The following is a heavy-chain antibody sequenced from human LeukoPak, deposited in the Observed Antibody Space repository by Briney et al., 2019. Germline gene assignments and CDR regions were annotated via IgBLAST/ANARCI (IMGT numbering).Heavy chain of an antibody. CDR2: ISNSGGTI. Sequence: GGSLRLSCAASGFTFSTYSMNWVRQAPGKGLEWVSYISNSGGTIYYADSVKGRFTISRDNAKNSLYLQMNSLRAEDTAVYYCARDRGYTYGFPSDYWGQGTLVTVSS. CDR3: ARDRGYTYGFPSDY. J-gene: IGHJ4*02. CDR1: GFTFSTYS. D-gene: IGHD5-18*01. V-gene: IGHV3-48*04.